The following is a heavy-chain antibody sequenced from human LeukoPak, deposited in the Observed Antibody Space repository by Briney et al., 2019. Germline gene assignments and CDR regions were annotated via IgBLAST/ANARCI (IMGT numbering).Heavy chain of an antibody. D-gene: IGHD3-22*01. V-gene: IGHV1-69*06. CDR3: ASTYYYDSSGSYGMDV. CDR1: GGTFSSYA. J-gene: IGHJ6*02. Sequence: ASVKVSCKASGGTFSSYAISWVRQAPGQGLEWMGGIIPIFGTANYAQKFQGRVTITADKSTSTAYMELSSLRSEDTAVYYCASTYYYDSSGSYGMDVWGQGTTVTVSS. CDR2: IIPIFGTA.